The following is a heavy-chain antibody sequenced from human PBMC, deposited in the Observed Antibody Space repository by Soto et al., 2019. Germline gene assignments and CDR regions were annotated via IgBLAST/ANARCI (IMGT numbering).Heavy chain of an antibody. CDR2: FSRTDNTV. CDR3: AKPPIQDYVAPLAS. J-gene: IGHJ5*02. V-gene: IGHV3-48*03. Sequence: GGSLRLSCAASGFMFSDYAMDWVRQAPGKGLEWVSYFSRTDNTVQYADSVKGRFIISRDNVANSLYLQMHSLTAEDTAIYYCAKPPIQDYVAPLASWGRGTLVTVSS. D-gene: IGHD3-16*01. CDR1: GFMFSDYA.